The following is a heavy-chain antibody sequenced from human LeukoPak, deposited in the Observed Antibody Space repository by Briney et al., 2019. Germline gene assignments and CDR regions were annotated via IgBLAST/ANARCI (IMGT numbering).Heavy chain of an antibody. CDR3: ARSNVLVWFGDLLRDPFDI. CDR1: GGSFSGYY. D-gene: IGHD3-10*01. V-gene: IGHV4-34*01. J-gene: IGHJ3*02. Sequence: SETLSLTCAVYGGSFSGYYWSWIRQPPGKGLEWIGEINHSGSTNYNPSLKSRVTISIDKSKNQFSLKLSSVAAAATAVYYCARSNVLVWFGDLLRDPFDIWGQGTMVTVSS. CDR2: INHSGST.